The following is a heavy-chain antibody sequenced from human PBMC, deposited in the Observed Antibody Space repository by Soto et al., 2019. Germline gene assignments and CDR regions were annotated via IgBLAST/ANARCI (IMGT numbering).Heavy chain of an antibody. CDR3: ARGPALTLAYDAFDI. CDR2: MNPSSGNT. Sequence: GASVKVSCKASGYTFTSYDINWVRQATGQGLEWMGWMNPSSGNTGYAQKFQGRLTMTRNTSISTAYMELSSLRSEDTAVYYCARGPALTLAYDAFDIWGQGTMVTVSS. D-gene: IGHD2-21*01. CDR1: GYTFTSYD. V-gene: IGHV1-8*01. J-gene: IGHJ3*02.